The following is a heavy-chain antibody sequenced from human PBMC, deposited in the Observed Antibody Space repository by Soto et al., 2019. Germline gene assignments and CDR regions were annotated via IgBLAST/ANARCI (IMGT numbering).Heavy chain of an antibody. CDR2: INAGNGNT. D-gene: IGHD2-15*01. Sequence: ASVKVSCKASGYTFTSYAMHWVRQAPGQRLEWMGWINAGNGNTKYSQKFQGRVTITRDTSASTAYMELSSLRSEDTAVYYCAREPRYCRGGSCSITGDAYDIWGQGTMVTVSS. CDR3: AREPRYCRGGSCSITGDAYDI. J-gene: IGHJ3*02. V-gene: IGHV1-3*01. CDR1: GYTFTSYA.